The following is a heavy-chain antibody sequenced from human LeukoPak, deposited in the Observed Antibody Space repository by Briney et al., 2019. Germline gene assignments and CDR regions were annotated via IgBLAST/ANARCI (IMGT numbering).Heavy chain of an antibody. CDR1: GGTFSSYA. Sequence: SVKVSCKASGGTFSSYAISWVRQAPGQGLEWMGRIIPILGIANYAQKFQGRVTITADKSTSTAYRELSSLRSEDTAVYYCQYYGSGSYYNVYYFDYWGQGTLVTVSS. D-gene: IGHD3-10*01. V-gene: IGHV1-69*04. CDR2: IIPILGIA. CDR3: QYYGSGSYYNVYYFDY. J-gene: IGHJ4*02.